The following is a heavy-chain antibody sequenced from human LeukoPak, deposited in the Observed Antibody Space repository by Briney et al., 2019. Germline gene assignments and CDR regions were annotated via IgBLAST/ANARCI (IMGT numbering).Heavy chain of an antibody. V-gene: IGHV1-2*02. CDR1: GYTFTGYY. J-gene: IGHJ4*02. CDR2: INPNSGGT. D-gene: IGHD6-13*01. CDR3: ARDPYSSSFDY. Sequence: ASVKVSCKASGYTFTGYYMHWVRQAAGQGLEWMGWINPNSGGTNYAQKFQGRVTMTRDTSISIAYMELSRLRSDDTAVYYCARDPYSSSFDYWGQGTLVTVSS.